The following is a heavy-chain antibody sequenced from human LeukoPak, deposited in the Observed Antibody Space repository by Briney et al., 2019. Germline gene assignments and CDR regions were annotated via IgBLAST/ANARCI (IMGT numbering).Heavy chain of an antibody. CDR1: EFSFSYFA. CDR3: AKASRYDSSGYYDY. J-gene: IGHJ4*02. D-gene: IGHD3-22*01. V-gene: IGHV3-23*01. CDR2: ISGSGGST. Sequence: GGSLRLSCAASEFSFSYFAINWVRQAPGKGLEWVSAISGSGGSTYYADSVKGRFTISRDNSKNTLYLQMNSLRAEDTAVYYCAKASRYDSSGYYDYWGQGTLVTVSS.